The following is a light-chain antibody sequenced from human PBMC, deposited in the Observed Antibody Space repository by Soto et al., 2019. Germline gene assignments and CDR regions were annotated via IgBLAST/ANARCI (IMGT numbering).Light chain of an antibody. Sequence: QSVLTQPASVSGSPGQSIAIFCTGTRSDVGGYDYVSWYQQHPDKAPKLIIYEVTKRPSGVSNRFSGSKSGNTASLTISGLQPDDEPHYYCSSHTSSDTRVFGSGPKVTVL. V-gene: IGLV2-14*01. CDR2: EVT. CDR1: RSDVGGYDY. J-gene: IGLJ1*01. CDR3: SSHTSSDTRV.